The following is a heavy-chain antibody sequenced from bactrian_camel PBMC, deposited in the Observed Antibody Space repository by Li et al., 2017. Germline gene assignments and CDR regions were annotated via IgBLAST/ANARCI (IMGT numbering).Heavy chain of an antibody. CDR2: IDSGGST. Sequence: VQLVESGGGSVQAGGSLKLARRTSSRINVMAWFRQAPGEERTGVAAIDSGGSTSYADSVKGRFTISQDSAKNTVDLQMNDLRPEDTAMYYCAVATDCRWTGYPPGPQHLIAWARGPRSPSP. V-gene: IGHV3S53*01. J-gene: IGHJ4*01. D-gene: IGHD7*01. CDR1: SRINV.